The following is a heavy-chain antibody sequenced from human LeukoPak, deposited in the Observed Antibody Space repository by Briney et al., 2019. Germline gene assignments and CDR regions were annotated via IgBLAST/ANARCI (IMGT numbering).Heavy chain of an antibody. D-gene: IGHD6-13*01. CDR1: GGSFSGYY. J-gene: IGHJ4*02. CDR3: ARGAPRGQHLDY. CDR2: ISSSGSTI. Sequence: LSLTCAVYGGSFSGYYMSWIRQAPGKGLEWVSYISSSGSTIYYADSVKGRFTISRDNAKNSLYLQMNSLRAEDTAVYYCARGAPRGQHLDYWGQGTLVTVSS. V-gene: IGHV3-11*01.